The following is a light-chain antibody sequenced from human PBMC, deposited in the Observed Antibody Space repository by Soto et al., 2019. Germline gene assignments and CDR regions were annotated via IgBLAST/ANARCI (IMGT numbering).Light chain of an antibody. CDR2: DVS. CDR3: CSYAGSPRYV. V-gene: IGLV2-11*01. J-gene: IGLJ1*01. Sequence: QSALTQPRSVSGSLGQSVTISCTGTSSDVGTYNYVSWYQQHPGKAPKVMIYDVSERPSGVPDRFSGSKSGNTASLTMSGLQAEDEADYYCCSYAGSPRYVLGTGTKVTVL. CDR1: SSDVGTYNY.